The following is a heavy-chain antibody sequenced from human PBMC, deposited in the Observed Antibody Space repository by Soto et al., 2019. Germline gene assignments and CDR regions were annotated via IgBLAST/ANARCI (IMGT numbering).Heavy chain of an antibody. Sequence: GGSLRLSCAASGFTFGTTDMSWVRQALGEGLEWVSTIDGSGGITYYADSVKGRFTISRDNSRSTVYLQMNSLRGDDTALYYCVKNSGWFNTWGQGALVTVSS. CDR1: GFTFGTTD. CDR3: VKNSGWFNT. D-gene: IGHD3-10*01. V-gene: IGHV3-23*01. CDR2: IDGSGGIT. J-gene: IGHJ5*02.